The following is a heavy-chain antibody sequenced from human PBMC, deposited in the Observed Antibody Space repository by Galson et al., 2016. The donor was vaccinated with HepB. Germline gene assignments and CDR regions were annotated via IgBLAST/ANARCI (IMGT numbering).Heavy chain of an antibody. CDR3: ATDLGQRGWDWFFAL. V-gene: IGHV1-24*01. Sequence: SVKVSCKVSGHTLAEFSIHWVRQAPGKGLEWMGGLDPEDNEIFYAQKFQGRVTMTEDISIDTSYLELSSLKSEDTAIYYCATDLGQRGWDWFFALWGRGTLVTVS. CDR1: GHTLAEFS. CDR2: LDPEDNEI. D-gene: IGHD3-16*01. J-gene: IGHJ2*01.